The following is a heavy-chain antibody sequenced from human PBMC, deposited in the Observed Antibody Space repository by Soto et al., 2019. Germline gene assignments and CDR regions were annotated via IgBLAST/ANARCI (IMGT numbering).Heavy chain of an antibody. V-gene: IGHV1-69*01. CDR1: GGTFSSYA. Sequence: QVQLVQSGAEVKTPGSSVKVSCKASGGTFSSYAISWVRQAPGQGLEWMGGIIPIFGTANYVQKFQGRVTSTADESTSTAYMELRSLRSDDTAVYYCARDSELELRTGMDVWGQGTTVTVSS. CDR2: IIPIFGTA. CDR3: ARDSELELRTGMDV. J-gene: IGHJ6*02. D-gene: IGHD1-26*01.